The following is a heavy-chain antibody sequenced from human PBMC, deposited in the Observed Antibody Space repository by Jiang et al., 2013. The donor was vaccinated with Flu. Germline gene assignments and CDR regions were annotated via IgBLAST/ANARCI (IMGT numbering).Heavy chain of an antibody. V-gene: IGHV2-26*01. Sequence: KPTQTLTLTCTVSGFSLRNARMGVSWIRQPPGKALEWLAHIFSNDEKSYTTSLKSRLSISKDTSKSQVVLTMTNLDPVDTATYYCARILGYYDSNGYYPYYYGLDVWGQGTTV. D-gene: IGHD3-22*01. CDR2: IFSNDEK. J-gene: IGHJ6*02. CDR1: GFSLRNARMG. CDR3: ARILGYYDSNGYYPYYYGLDV.